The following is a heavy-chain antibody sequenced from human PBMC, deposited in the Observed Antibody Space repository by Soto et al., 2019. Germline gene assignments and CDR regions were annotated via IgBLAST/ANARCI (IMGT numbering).Heavy chain of an antibody. Sequence: PGGSLSLSCAASGFTFSSYAMSWVRQAPGKGLEWVAGISGSGGTTYHADSVKGRFTTSRDNSKNTLYLQMNTLRAEDTAIYYCAKDHTVTTFYWFDPWGQGTLVTVSS. V-gene: IGHV3-23*01. CDR3: AKDHTVTTFYWFDP. CDR1: GFTFSSYA. J-gene: IGHJ5*02. D-gene: IGHD4-4*01. CDR2: ISGSGGTT.